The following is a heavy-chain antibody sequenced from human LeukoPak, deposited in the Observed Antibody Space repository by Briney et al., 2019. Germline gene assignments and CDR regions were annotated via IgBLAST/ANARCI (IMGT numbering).Heavy chain of an antibody. CDR1: GCTISYYW. CDR2: VYYSGST. V-gene: IGHV4-59*13. D-gene: IGHD4-11*01. CDR3: ARSRVNYYYYYWGV. J-gene: IGHJ6*03. Sequence: SETLLLSCSASGCTISYYWWCWLRHAPGKGLVWISDVYYSGSTKNNPSLHTRVTISVDTSKHQFSLKLNSVTAADTAIYYCARSRVNYYYYYWGVGGEGTTVRVSS.